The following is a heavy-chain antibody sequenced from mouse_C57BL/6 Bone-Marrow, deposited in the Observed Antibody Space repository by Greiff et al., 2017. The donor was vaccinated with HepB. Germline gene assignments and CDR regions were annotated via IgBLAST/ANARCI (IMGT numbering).Heavy chain of an antibody. Sequence: QVQLQQSGAELVRPGTSVKVSCKASGYAFTNYLIEWVKQRPGQGLEWIGVINPGSGGTNYNEKFKGKATLTADKSSSTAYMQLRSLTSEGSAVYFCAGPLDGDNGWAWFAYGGQGTLVTVSA. CDR3: AGPLDGDNGWAWFAY. CDR1: GYAFTNYL. D-gene: IGHD2-13*01. CDR2: INPGSGGT. J-gene: IGHJ3*01. V-gene: IGHV1-54*01.